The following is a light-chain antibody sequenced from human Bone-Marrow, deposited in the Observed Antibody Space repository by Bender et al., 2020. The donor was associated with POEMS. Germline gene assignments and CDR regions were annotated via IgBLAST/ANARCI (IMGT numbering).Light chain of an antibody. CDR3: QAWDSSAWV. J-gene: IGLJ3*02. CDR2: RDD. CDR1: ELGDKY. Sequence: YELIQPPSVSVSPGQTANITCSGHELGDKYAYWYQQTPGQSPVLVIHRDDRRPSGISERFSGSNSGNTATLTISGARAVDEADYYCQAWDSSAWVFGGGTKLTVL. V-gene: IGLV3-1*01.